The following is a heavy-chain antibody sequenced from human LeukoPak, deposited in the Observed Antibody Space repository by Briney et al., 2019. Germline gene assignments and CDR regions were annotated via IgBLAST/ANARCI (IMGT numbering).Heavy chain of an antibody. V-gene: IGHV3-30*02. J-gene: IGHJ4*02. CDR2: IRYGGTKK. CDR1: GFTFNTYD. CDR3: AKVVGPTLNLFDY. Sequence: GGSLRLSCAASGFTFNTYDMHWVRQAPGKGLEWVAFIRYGGTKKNYGDSVKGRFTISRDNSKNTLYLQMNSLRAEDTAVYYCAKVVGPTLNLFDYWGQGTLVTVSS. D-gene: IGHD1-26*01.